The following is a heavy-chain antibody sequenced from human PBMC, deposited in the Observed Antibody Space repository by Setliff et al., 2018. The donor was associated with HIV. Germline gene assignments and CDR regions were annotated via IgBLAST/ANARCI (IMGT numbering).Heavy chain of an antibody. CDR1: GGSINNGTYF. D-gene: IGHD1-26*01. CDR2: LYTSGSA. J-gene: IGHJ3*02. CDR3: AKTSVGATGLYAFDI. V-gene: IGHV4-61*02. Sequence: SETLSLTCTVSGGSINNGTYFWTWIRQPAGKALEWLGRLYTSGSATYNPSLKSRVTISVDTSKNQFSLKLSSVTAADTAVYYCAKTSVGATGLYAFDIWGQGTMVTVSS.